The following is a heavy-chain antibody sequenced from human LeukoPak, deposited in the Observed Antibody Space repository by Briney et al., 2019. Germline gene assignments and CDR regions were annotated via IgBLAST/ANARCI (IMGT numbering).Heavy chain of an antibody. V-gene: IGHV3-23*01. J-gene: IGHJ3*02. Sequence: GGSLRLSCAASGFTFSSYAMSWVRQAPGKGLEWVSAISGSGGSTYYADSVKGRFTISRDNAMNSLSLQMNSLRAEDTAIYYCARVKQFYDVLTGYYRGAFDIWGQGTMVTVSS. CDR1: GFTFSSYA. D-gene: IGHD3-9*01. CDR3: ARVKQFYDVLTGYYRGAFDI. CDR2: ISGSGGST.